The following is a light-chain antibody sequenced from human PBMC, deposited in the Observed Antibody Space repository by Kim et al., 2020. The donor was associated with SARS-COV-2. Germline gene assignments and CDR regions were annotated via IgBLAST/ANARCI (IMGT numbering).Light chain of an antibody. CDR2: SNS. J-gene: IGLJ1*01. V-gene: IGLV1-44*01. CDR3: AAWDDSLKFYA. Sequence: QSVLTQPPSASGTPGQWVSISCSGSSSNIGTNLVSWYQQVPGTAPKLIIHSNSQRPSGVPDRFSGSKSGTSASLAITGLLSEDVADYYCAAWDDSLKFYAFGSGTKVTVL. CDR1: SSNIGTNL.